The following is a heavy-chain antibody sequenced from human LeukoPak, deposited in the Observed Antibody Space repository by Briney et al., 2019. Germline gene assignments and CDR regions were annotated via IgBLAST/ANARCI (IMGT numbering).Heavy chain of an antibody. D-gene: IGHD3-22*01. Sequence: SETLSLTCAVYGGSFSGYYWSWIRQPPGKGLEWIGEINHSGSTNYNPSLKSRVTISVDTSKNQFSLKLSSVTDADTAVYYCARGHYDSSGYYYVKWFDPWGQGTLVTVSS. V-gene: IGHV4-34*01. CDR2: INHSGST. J-gene: IGHJ5*02. CDR1: GGSFSGYY. CDR3: ARGHYDSSGYYYVKWFDP.